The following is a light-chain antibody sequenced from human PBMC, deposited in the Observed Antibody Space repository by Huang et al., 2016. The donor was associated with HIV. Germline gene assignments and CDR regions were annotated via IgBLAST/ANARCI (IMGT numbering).Light chain of an antibody. CDR2: KAS. CDR3: QHQWT. Sequence: GDRVNITCRTSQRISTWLAWYQQRPGKAPNLLISKASNLETWVPSRFSGNGSGTKFTLTINGLQPDDLATYYCQHQWTFGQGTKVEIK. J-gene: IGKJ1*01. CDR1: QRISTW. V-gene: IGKV1-5*03.